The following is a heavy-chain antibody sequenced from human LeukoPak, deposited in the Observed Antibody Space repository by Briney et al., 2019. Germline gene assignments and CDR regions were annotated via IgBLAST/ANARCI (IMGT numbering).Heavy chain of an antibody. D-gene: IGHD5-12*01. CDR3: ARDPIVTTPDSNDY. V-gene: IGHV3-66*01. J-gene: IGHJ4*02. CDR2: IYSGGST. CDR1: GITVRSSY. Sequence: GGSLRLSCAASGITVRSSYMSWVRQAPGKGLGWVSVIYSGGSTYYADSVKGRFTISRDTSKNTLYLQMNSLRAEDTAVYYCARDPIVTTPDSNDYWGQGTLVTASS.